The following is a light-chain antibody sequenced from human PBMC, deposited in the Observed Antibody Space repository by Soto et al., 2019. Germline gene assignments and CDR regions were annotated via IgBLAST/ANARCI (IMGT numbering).Light chain of an antibody. CDR2: AAS. CDR1: QNINSH. V-gene: IGKV1-39*01. Sequence: DIQMTQSPSSLSASVGDRVTITCRASQNINSHLHWYQQKPGKAPNLLIYAASTLESGVSSRFSGSGSGTDFTLTISSLQPEDFTTYYCQQTYITLWTFGQGTKVEIK. CDR3: QQTYITLWT. J-gene: IGKJ1*01.